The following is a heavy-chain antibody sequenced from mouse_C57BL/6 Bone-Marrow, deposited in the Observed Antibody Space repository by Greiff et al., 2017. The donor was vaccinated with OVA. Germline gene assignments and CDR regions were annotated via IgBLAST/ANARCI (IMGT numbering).Heavy chain of an antibody. CDR3: ARRAGAQAYYFDY. Sequence: EVQLQQPGAELVKPGASVKMSCKASGYTFTSYWITWVKQRPGQGLEWIGYIYIGNGYTEYNEKFKGKATLTSDTSSSTAYMQLSSLTSEDSAIYFCARRAGAQAYYFDYWGQGTTLTVSS. V-gene: IGHV1-58*01. D-gene: IGHD3-2*02. CDR1: GYTFTSYW. CDR2: IYIGNGYT. J-gene: IGHJ2*01.